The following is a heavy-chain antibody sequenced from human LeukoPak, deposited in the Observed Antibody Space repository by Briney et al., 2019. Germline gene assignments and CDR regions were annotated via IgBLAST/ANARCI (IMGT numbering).Heavy chain of an antibody. D-gene: IGHD3-22*01. J-gene: IGHJ4*02. CDR1: GGTFSSYA. CDR2: IIPILGIA. CDR3: ARDGPTAYYYDSSGYYSFYFDY. V-gene: IGHV1-69*04. Sequence: GASVKVSCKASGGTFSSYAISWVRQAPGQGLEWMGRIIPILGIANYAQKFQGRVTITADKSTSTAYMELSSLRSEDTAVYYCARDGPTAYYYDSSGYYSFYFDYWGQGTLATVSS.